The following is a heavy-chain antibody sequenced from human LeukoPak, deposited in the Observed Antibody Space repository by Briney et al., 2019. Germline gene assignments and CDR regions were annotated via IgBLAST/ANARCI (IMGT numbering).Heavy chain of an antibody. D-gene: IGHD6-13*01. CDR1: GFTFSDYY. Sequence: GGSLRLSCAASGFTFSDYYMSWIRQAPGKGLEWVSYISSSGSTIYYADSVKGRFTISRDNAKNSLYLQMNSLRAEDTAVYYCARDGGYSSSWPDAFDIWGQGTMVTVSS. CDR2: ISSSGSTI. J-gene: IGHJ3*02. CDR3: ARDGGYSSSWPDAFDI. V-gene: IGHV3-11*04.